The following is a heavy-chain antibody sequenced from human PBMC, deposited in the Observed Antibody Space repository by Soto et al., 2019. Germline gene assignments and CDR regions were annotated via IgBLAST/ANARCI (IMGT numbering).Heavy chain of an antibody. Sequence: GGSLRLSCAASGFTFSNYWMTWVRQAPGKGLEWVANIKEDGSEKYYVDSVKGRFTISRDNAKNSLYLQMNSLRAEDTAVYYCARRSSGWYFDYWGQGTLVTVSS. V-gene: IGHV3-7*03. CDR1: GFTFSNYW. CDR2: IKEDGSEK. CDR3: ARRSSGWYFDY. J-gene: IGHJ4*02. D-gene: IGHD6-19*01.